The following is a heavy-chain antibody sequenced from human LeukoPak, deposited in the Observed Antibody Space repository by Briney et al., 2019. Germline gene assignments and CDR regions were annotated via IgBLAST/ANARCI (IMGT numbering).Heavy chain of an antibody. CDR2: ITPNSGGT. CDR3: ARDNLEASWGSPGDY. V-gene: IGHV1-2*02. D-gene: IGHD2-2*01. CDR1: GYTFTEYY. Sequence: ATVKVSCEASGYTFTEYYMHCVRQAPGQGLEWMGWITPNSGGTNYAQQFQGRVTLTRDTSMSTDYMEISRLTSDDTAVYYCARDNLEASWGSPGDYWGQGSLVTVSS. J-gene: IGHJ4*02.